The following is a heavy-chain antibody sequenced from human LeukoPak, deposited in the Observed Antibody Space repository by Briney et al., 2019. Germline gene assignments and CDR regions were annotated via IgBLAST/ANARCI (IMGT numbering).Heavy chain of an antibody. V-gene: IGHV1-8*01. CDR3: ARGKRFNWGFYYYYYYMDV. D-gene: IGHD7-27*01. Sequence: ASVKVSCKASGYTFTSYDINWVRQATGQGLEWMGWMNPNSGNTGYAQKFQGRVTMSRNTSISTAYMELSSLRSEDTAVYYCARGKRFNWGFYYYYYYMDVWGKGTTVTISS. J-gene: IGHJ6*03. CDR2: MNPNSGNT. CDR1: GYTFTSYD.